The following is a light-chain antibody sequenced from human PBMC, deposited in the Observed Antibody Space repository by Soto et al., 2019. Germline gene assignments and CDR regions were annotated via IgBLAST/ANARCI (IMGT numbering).Light chain of an antibody. CDR1: TSNIGSNI. CDR2: NNN. V-gene: IGLV1-44*01. CDR3: AAWDGSLNGYV. Sequence: QSVLTQPPSGSGTPGQRVTIPCSGSTSNIGSNIVNWYQQLPGTAPKLLIYNNNQRPSGVPDRFSGSKSDTSASLAISGLQSEDEAEFYCAAWDGSLNGYVFGTGTKLTVL. J-gene: IGLJ1*01.